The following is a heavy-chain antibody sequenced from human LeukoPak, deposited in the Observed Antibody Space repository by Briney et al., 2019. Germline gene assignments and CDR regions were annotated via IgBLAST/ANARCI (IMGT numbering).Heavy chain of an antibody. CDR1: GNSLSSHW. Sequence: GESLKISCQASGNSLSSHWIAWVRQMPGKGLEWMGLIYLGDSETKYSPSFQGQVTISADNSISTAYLQWRSLKASDTAIYYCARRGGGTFSNWFDPWGQGTLVTVSS. CDR3: ARRGGGTFSNWFDP. V-gene: IGHV5-51*01. CDR2: IYLGDSET. J-gene: IGHJ5*01. D-gene: IGHD2-15*01.